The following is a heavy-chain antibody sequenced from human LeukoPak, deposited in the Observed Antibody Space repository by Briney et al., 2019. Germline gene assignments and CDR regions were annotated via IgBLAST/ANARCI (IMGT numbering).Heavy chain of an antibody. D-gene: IGHD5-18*01. Sequence: GGSLRLSCEASGFTLSSYAMSWVRQAPGTGLEWVSPISGSGGGTYYADSVKGRFTISRDSSKNTLYLQMNSLRAEDTAVYYCAKLAIGTAMVGGLDYWGQGTLVTVSS. V-gene: IGHV3-23*01. CDR2: ISGSGGGT. CDR1: GFTLSSYA. CDR3: AKLAIGTAMVGGLDY. J-gene: IGHJ4*02.